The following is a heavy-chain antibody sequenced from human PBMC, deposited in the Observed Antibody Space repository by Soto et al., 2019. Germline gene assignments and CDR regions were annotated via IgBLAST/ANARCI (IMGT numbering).Heavy chain of an antibody. D-gene: IGHD3-3*01. CDR2: IYHSGST. V-gene: IGHV4-30-2*01. Sequence: TLSLTCAVSGGSISSGGYSWSWIRQPPGKGLEWIGYIYHSGSTYYNPSLKSRVTISVDRSKNQFSLKLSSVTAADTAVYYCARAGYDFWSGTIGGMDVWGQGTTVIVSS. CDR3: ARAGYDFWSGTIGGMDV. CDR1: GGSISSGGYS. J-gene: IGHJ6*02.